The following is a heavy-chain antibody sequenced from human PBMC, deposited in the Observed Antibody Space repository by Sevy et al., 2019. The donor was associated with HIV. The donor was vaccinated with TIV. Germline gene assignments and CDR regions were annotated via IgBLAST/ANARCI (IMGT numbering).Heavy chain of an antibody. CDR1: GFTFSSYS. Sequence: RGSLRLSCAASGFTFSSYSMNWVRQAPGKGLEWVSYISSSSSTIYYADSVKGRFTISRDNAKNSLYLQMNSLRAEDTAVYYCARELDSSSFYWGQGTLVTVSS. J-gene: IGHJ4*02. CDR2: ISSSSSTI. V-gene: IGHV3-48*01. CDR3: ARELDSSSFY. D-gene: IGHD6-6*01.